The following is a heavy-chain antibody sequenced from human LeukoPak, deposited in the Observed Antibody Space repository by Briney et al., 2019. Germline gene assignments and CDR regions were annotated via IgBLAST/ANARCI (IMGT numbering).Heavy chain of an antibody. J-gene: IGHJ4*02. V-gene: IGHV3-30-3*01. CDR3: ARDGTASLRLGELSLADY. CDR1: GFTFSSYA. D-gene: IGHD3-16*02. CDR2: ISYDGSNK. Sequence: GGSLRLSCAASGFTFSSYAMHWVRQAPGKGLEWVAVISYDGSNKYYADSVKGRFTISRDNSKNTLYLQMNSLRAEDTAVYYCARDGTASLRLGELSLADYWGQGTLVTVSS.